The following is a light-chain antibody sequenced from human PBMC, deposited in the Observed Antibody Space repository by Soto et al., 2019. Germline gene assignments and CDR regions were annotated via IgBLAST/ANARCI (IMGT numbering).Light chain of an antibody. V-gene: IGKV3-15*01. CDR1: QSVSSN. J-gene: IGKJ1*01. CDR3: QQYNNWPHT. CDR2: AAS. Sequence: EIVMTQSPATLSVSPGERATLSCRASQSVSSNLAWYQQKPGQAPRLLMYAASTRATDIPARFSGSGSGTEFTLIISSLQSEDFAVFYCQQYNNWPHTFGQGTKVEIK.